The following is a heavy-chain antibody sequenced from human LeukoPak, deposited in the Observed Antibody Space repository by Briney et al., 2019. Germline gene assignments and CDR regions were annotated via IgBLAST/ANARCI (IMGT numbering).Heavy chain of an antibody. CDR3: ARGVYSSGRADVFDI. CDR2: ITGNGDII. Sequence: PGGSLRLSRVASGFTFSTSIMHWVRQAPGKGLEYVSVITGNGDIIAYADSVKGRFTISRDNSKNTLYLQMGSLRPEDMAVYYCARGVYSSGRADVFDIWGQGTKVIVSS. J-gene: IGHJ3*02. D-gene: IGHD6-19*01. CDR1: GFTFSTSI. V-gene: IGHV3-64*02.